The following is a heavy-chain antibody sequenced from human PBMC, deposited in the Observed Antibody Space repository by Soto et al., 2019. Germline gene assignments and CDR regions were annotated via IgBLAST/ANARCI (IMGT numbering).Heavy chain of an antibody. CDR3: ARAGGSYLLPIDY. CDR1: GGSFSGYY. J-gene: IGHJ4*02. D-gene: IGHD1-26*01. CDR2: INHSGST. V-gene: IGHV4-34*01. Sequence: KPSETLSLTCAVYGGSFSGYYWSWIRQPPGKGLEWIGEINHSGSTNYNPSLKSRVTISVDTSKNQFSLKLSSVTAADTAVYYCARAGGSYLLPIDYWGQGTLVTVSS.